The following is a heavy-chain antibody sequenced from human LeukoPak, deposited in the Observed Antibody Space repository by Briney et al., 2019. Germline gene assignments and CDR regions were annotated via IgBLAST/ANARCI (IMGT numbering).Heavy chain of an antibody. CDR2: ISSSSSYI. Sequence: EGSLRLSCAASGFTFSSYSMNWVRQAPGKGLEWVSSISSSSSYIYYADSVKGRFTISRDNAKNSLYLQMNSLRAEDTAVYYCASVSRCYYYGSGSSTTPYYYYGMDVWGQGTTVTVSS. CDR1: GFTFSSYS. J-gene: IGHJ6*02. CDR3: ASVSRCYYYGSGSSTTPYYYYGMDV. D-gene: IGHD3-10*01. V-gene: IGHV3-21*01.